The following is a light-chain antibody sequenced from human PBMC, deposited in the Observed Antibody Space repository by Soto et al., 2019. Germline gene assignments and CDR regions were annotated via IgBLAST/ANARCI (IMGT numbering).Light chain of an antibody. CDR1: NFNIGSHT. CDR2: NNN. V-gene: IGLV1-44*01. CDR3: QSYDSSLSVV. Sequence: QSVLTQPPSASGTPGQRVTISCSGSNFNIGSHTVNWYQQLPGTAPKLLMHNNNQRPSGVPDRFSGSKSGTSASLAITGLQAEDEADYYCQSYDSSLSVVFGGGTKVTVL. J-gene: IGLJ2*01.